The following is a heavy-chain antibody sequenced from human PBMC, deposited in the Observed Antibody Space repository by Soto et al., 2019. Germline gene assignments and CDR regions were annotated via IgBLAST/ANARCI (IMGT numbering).Heavy chain of an antibody. V-gene: IGHV1-69*02. D-gene: IGHD4-17*01. J-gene: IGHJ4*02. CDR2: IIPILGIA. Sequence: QVQLVQSGAEVKKPGSSVKVSCKASGGTFSSYTISWVRQAPGQGLEWMGRIIPILGIANYAQKFQGRVXIXAXXSTRTAYMELSSLRSEDTPVYYWARWGSTNGDYVYWGQGTLVTVSS. CDR1: GGTFSSYT. CDR3: ARWGSTNGDYVY.